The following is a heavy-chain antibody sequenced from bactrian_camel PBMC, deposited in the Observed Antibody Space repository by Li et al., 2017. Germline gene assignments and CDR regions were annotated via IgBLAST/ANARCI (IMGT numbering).Heavy chain of an antibody. J-gene: IGHJ4*01. D-gene: IGHD5*01. CDR3: AAGHGIGGFEVDEYTY. V-gene: IGHV3S53*01. Sequence: VQLVESGGGSVQAGGSLRLSCAASGYTLSSNCIGWFRSAPGKEREGVAAIFDDDSAMYGDSVKGRFIISRDNAKQILYLQMNSLKSEDTALYYCAAGHGIGGFEVDEYTYWGQGTQVTVS. CDR2: IFDDDSA. CDR1: GYTLSSNC.